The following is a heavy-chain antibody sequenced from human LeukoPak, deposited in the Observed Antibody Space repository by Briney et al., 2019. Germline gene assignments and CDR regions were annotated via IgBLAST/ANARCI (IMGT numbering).Heavy chain of an antibody. J-gene: IGHJ4*02. V-gene: IGHV1-69*04. D-gene: IGHD5-12*01. CDR2: IIPILGIA. CDR3: ARNLLYDSGYAY. CDR1: GGTFSSYA. Sequence: GSSVKVSCKASGGTFSSYAISWVRQAPGQGLEWMGRIIPILGIANYAQKFQGRVTITADKSTSTAYMELSSLRSEDTAVYYCARNLLYDSGYAYWGQGTLVTVSS.